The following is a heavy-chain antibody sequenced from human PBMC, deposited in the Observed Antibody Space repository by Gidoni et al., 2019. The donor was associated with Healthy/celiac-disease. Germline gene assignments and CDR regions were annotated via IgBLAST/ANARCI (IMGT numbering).Heavy chain of an antibody. CDR2: ISSSSSYI. D-gene: IGHD3-16*01. CDR1: GFTFSSYS. V-gene: IGHV3-21*01. CDR3: ARDPYVWGSYVDY. J-gene: IGHJ4*02. Sequence: EVQLVESGGGLVKPGGSLRLSCAATGFTFSSYSMNWVRQAPGKGLEWVSSISSSSSYIYYADSVKGRFTISRDNAKNSLYLQMTSLRAEDTAVYYCARDPYVWGSYVDYWGQGTLVTVSS.